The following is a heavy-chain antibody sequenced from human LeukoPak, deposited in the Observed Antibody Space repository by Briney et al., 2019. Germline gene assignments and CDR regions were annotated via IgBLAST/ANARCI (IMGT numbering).Heavy chain of an antibody. CDR1: GYTFTSYY. Sequence: ASVKVSCKASGYTFTSYYMHWVRQAPGQGLEWMGIINPSGGSTSYAQKFQGRVTMTRDMSTSTVYMELSSLRSDDTALYYRARAGRDYGTSRYYYYYMDVWGKGTTVTVSS. V-gene: IGHV1-46*01. J-gene: IGHJ6*03. D-gene: IGHD4/OR15-4a*01. CDR2: INPSGGST. CDR3: ARAGRDYGTSRYYYYYMDV.